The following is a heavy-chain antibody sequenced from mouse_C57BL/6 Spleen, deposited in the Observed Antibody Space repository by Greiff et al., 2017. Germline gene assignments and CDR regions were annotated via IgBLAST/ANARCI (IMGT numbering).Heavy chain of an antibody. CDR2: IDPSDSYT. J-gene: IGHJ2*01. D-gene: IGHD1-1*01. Sequence: VQLQQPGAELVKPGASVKLSCKASGYTFTSYWMQWVKQRPGQGLEWIGEIDPSDSYTNYNQKFKGKATLTVDTSSSTAYMQLSSLTSEDSAVYYCARSSYFDYRGQGTTLTVSS. V-gene: IGHV1-50*01. CDR1: GYTFTSYW. CDR3: ARSSYFDY.